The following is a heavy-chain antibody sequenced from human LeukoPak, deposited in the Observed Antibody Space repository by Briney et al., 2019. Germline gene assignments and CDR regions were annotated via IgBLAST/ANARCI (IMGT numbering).Heavy chain of an antibody. CDR1: GFSFSSYW. CDR2: IKQDGSEK. Sequence: GGSLRLSCAASGFSFSSYWMSWVRQAPGKGLERVAIIKQDGSEKYYVDSVKGRFTISRDNSENSLYLQMNSLRAEDTAVYYCARSSGSWGTTKEAFDYWGQGTLVTVSS. CDR3: ARSSGSWGTTKEAFDY. D-gene: IGHD1-26*01. J-gene: IGHJ4*02. V-gene: IGHV3-7*04.